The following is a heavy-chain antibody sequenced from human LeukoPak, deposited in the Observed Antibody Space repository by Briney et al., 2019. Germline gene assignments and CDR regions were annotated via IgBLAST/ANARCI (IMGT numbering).Heavy chain of an antibody. CDR1: GGSFSGYY. D-gene: IGHD6-19*01. V-gene: IGHV4-34*01. Sequence: SETLSLTCAVYGGSFSGYYWSWIRQPPGKGLEWIGEINHSGSTNYNPSLKSRVTISVDTSKNQFSLKLSSVTAADTAVYYCATTASGIAVAGESDYWGQGTLVTVSS. CDR2: INHSGST. CDR3: ATTASGIAVAGESDY. J-gene: IGHJ4*02.